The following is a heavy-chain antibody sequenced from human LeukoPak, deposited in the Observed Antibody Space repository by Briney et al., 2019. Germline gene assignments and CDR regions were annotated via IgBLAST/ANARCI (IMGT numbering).Heavy chain of an antibody. J-gene: IGHJ4*02. D-gene: IGHD3-10*01. CDR1: GVIFNTYS. CDR3: ARYSVPWRFEPRGY. V-gene: IGHV3-21*01. Sequence: GGSLRLSCAASGVIFNTYSMNWVRQAPGKGLEWVSSISSSSNYIYYADSVRGRFSISRDNAKHSLYLQMSSLRVEDTAVYYRARYSVPWRFEPRGYWGQGTLVTVSS. CDR2: ISSSSNYI.